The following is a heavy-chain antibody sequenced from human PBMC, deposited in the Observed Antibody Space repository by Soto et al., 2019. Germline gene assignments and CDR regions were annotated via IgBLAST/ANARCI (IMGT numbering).Heavy chain of an antibody. Sequence: SQTLSLTCAISVYSVSSDSAAWNWISQSPSRGLEWLGRTYYRSKWYNDYAVSVKSRITINPDTSKNQFSLQLNSVTPEDTAVYYCAREESTMIEDVWGQGTTVIGSS. CDR3: AREESTMIEDV. V-gene: IGHV6-1*01. CDR1: VYSVSSDSAA. D-gene: IGHD3-22*01. CDR2: TYYRSKWYN. J-gene: IGHJ6*02.